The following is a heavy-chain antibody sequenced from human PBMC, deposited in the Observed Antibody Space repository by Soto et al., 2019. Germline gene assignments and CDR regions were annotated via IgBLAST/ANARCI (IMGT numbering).Heavy chain of an antibody. J-gene: IGHJ4*02. Sequence: PGGSLRLSCAASGFTFSSYGMHWVRQAPGKGLEWVAVIWYDGSNKYYADSVKGRFTISRDNSKNTLYLQMNSLRAEDTAVYYCAREFEYSSSFDYWGQGTRVTVSS. D-gene: IGHD6-6*01. V-gene: IGHV3-33*01. CDR3: AREFEYSSSFDY. CDR1: GFTFSSYG. CDR2: IWYDGSNK.